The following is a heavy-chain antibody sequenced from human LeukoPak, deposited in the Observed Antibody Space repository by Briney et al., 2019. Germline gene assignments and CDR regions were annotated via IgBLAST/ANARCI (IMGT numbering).Heavy chain of an antibody. CDR3: ARAQTSRGIFDY. Sequence: PGGSLRLSCAASGFTVSNNFMNWVRQAPGKGLEWVSLIYSGGSAYYADSVKGRFTISRDNAKNTLYLQMNSLRAEDTAVYYCARAQTSRGIFDYWGQGTLVTVSS. J-gene: IGHJ4*02. CDR2: IYSGGSA. CDR1: GFTVSNNF. V-gene: IGHV3-53*01.